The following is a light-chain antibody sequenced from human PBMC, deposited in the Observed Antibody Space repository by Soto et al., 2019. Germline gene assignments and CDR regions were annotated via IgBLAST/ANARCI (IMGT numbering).Light chain of an antibody. V-gene: IGLV2-23*02. Sequence: QSVLTQPASVSGSPGQSITISCTGTSSDVGSYNLVSWYQHHSGKAPKLMIYEVSKRPSGVSNRFSGSKSGNTASLTISGLQAEDEADYYCCSYVGSNVVFGGGTKLTVL. CDR1: SSDVGSYNL. J-gene: IGLJ3*02. CDR3: CSYVGSNVV. CDR2: EVS.